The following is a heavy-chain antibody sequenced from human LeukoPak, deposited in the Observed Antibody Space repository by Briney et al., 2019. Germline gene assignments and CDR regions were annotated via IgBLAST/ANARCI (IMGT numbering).Heavy chain of an antibody. CDR1: DYSFTSYW. CDR2: VYPGDSDT. CDR3: ARHSSGWYFDY. V-gene: IGHV5-51*01. Sequence: GESLKISWTCSDYSFTSYWIGWGRQMPGKGLEWMGIVYPGDSDTRYSPPFQGQVTITADKSISTAYLQWSSLKASDTAMYYCARHSSGWYFDYWGQGTLDTVSS. J-gene: IGHJ4*02. D-gene: IGHD6-19*01.